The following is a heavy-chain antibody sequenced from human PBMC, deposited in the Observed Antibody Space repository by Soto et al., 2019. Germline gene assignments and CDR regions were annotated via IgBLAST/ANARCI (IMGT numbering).Heavy chain of an antibody. D-gene: IGHD6-25*01. CDR3: ARQGSDNWFDP. CDR1: GGSISSSSYY. CDR2: IYYSGST. J-gene: IGHJ5*02. V-gene: IGHV4-39*01. Sequence: QLQLQESGPGLVKPSETLSLTCTVSGGSISSSSYYWGWIRQPPGKGLEWIGSIYYSGSTYYNPSLKSRVTISVDTSKNQFSLKLSSVTAADTAVYYCARQGSDNWFDPWRQGTLVTVSS.